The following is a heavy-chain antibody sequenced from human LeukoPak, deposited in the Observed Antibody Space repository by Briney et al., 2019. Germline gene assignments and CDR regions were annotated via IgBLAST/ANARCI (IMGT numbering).Heavy chain of an antibody. CDR2: ISSSSSYI. CDR3: ARRWGGSSKSYAFDI. J-gene: IGHJ3*02. CDR1: GFTFSSYS. V-gene: IGHV3-21*01. D-gene: IGHD1-26*01. Sequence: KAGGSLRLSCAASGFTFSSYSMNWVRQAPGKGLEWVSSISSSSSYIYYADSVKGRFTISRDNAKNSLYLQMNSLRAEDTAVYYCARRWGGSSKSYAFDIWGQGTMVTVSS.